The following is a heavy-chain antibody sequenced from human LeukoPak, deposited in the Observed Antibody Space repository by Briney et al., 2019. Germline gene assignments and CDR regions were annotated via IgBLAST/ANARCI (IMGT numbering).Heavy chain of an antibody. CDR3: ARRDGYGAYDI. Sequence: GESLKISCKGSGYRFTNYWIAWVRQMPGKGLEWMGIIYPADSDTRYSPSIQGQVTISADKSTSTANLQWSSLKASDTAMYYCARRDGYGAYDIWGQGTMVTVSS. J-gene: IGHJ3*02. CDR2: IYPADSDT. CDR1: GYRFTNYW. V-gene: IGHV5-51*01. D-gene: IGHD5-24*01.